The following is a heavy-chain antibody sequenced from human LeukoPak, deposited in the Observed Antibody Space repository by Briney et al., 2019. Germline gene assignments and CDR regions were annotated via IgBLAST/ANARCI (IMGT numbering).Heavy chain of an antibody. J-gene: IGHJ6*03. CDR2: IYSGGST. CDR3: ARVSGYPYYYYYYYMDV. V-gene: IGHV3-53*01. CDR1: GFTVSSNY. D-gene: IGHD5-12*01. Sequence: GGSLRLSCAASGFTVSSNYMSWVRQAPGKGLEWVSVIYSGGSTYYADSVKGRFTISRDNSKNTLYLQMNSLRAEDTAVYYCARVSGYPYYYYYYYMDVWCKGTTVTISS.